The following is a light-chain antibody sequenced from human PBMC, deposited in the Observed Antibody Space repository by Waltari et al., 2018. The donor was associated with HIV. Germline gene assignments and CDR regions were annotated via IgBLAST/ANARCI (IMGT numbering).Light chain of an antibody. CDR3: QQFNSYPWT. V-gene: IGKV1-13*02. CDR1: QGIKSA. J-gene: IGKJ1*01. CDR2: AAS. Sequence: AIQLTQSPSSLPVSVPDRVTITCRASQGIKSALAWYQQKPGQPPKLLIYAASRLQSGVPSRFTGSGSGTDFTLTISSLQPEDFATYYCQQFNSYPWTFGQGTKVEVK.